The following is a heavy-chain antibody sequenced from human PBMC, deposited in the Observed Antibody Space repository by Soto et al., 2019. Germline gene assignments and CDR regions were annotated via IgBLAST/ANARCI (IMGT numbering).Heavy chain of an antibody. CDR3: ARGRPEYYFDY. Sequence: GGSLRHSCAASGCTVSSNYMTLVRQAPGKGLEWVSVIHTEGSTGYADSVKGRFAISRDNPKNTLCLQMSSLRVEDTAVYYCARGRPEYYFDYWGPGTLVTVSS. CDR1: GCTVSSNY. CDR2: IHTEGST. J-gene: IGHJ4*02. V-gene: IGHV3-66*01.